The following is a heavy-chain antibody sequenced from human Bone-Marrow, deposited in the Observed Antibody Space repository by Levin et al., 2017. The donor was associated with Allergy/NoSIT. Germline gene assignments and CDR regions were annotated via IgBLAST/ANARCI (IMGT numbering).Heavy chain of an antibody. CDR1: GFTFSSYG. CDR2: VSFDGGHK. J-gene: IGHJ4*02. Sequence: GGSLRLSCAASGFTFSSYGMHWVRQAPGKGLEWMAVVSFDGGHKYYADSVKGRFTISRDNSNNSLYLQMNNLSPEDTAIYYCAKDVDDYLDHWGQGTLVTVSS. D-gene: IGHD3-16*01. CDR3: AKDVDDYLDH. V-gene: IGHV3-30*18.